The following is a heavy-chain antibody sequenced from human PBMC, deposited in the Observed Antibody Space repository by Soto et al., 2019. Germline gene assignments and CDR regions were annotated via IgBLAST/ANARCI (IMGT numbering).Heavy chain of an antibody. Sequence: EVQLLESGGGLVQPGGSLGLSCAASGFTFSSYDMSWVRQAPGKGLEYVSSISVTGSGTYYADSVKGRFTISRDNSKNTLYLRMNSLSVEDTAVYYCARTTTTKSRAYWGQGTLVTVSS. CDR2: ISVTGSGT. D-gene: IGHD4-17*01. CDR3: ARTTTTKSRAY. CDR1: GFTFSSYD. J-gene: IGHJ4*02. V-gene: IGHV3-23*01.